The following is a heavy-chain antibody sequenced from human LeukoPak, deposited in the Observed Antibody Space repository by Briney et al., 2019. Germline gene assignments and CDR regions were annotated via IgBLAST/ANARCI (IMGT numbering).Heavy chain of an antibody. D-gene: IGHD6-19*01. Sequence: GGSLRLSCAASGFTFDDYTMHWVRQAPGKGLEWVSGISWNSGSIGYADSVKGRFTISRDNAKNSLYLQMNSLRAEDTALYYCAKGSDSGWVGAFDIWGQGTMATVSS. CDR2: ISWNSGSI. CDR1: GFTFDDYT. J-gene: IGHJ3*02. V-gene: IGHV3-9*01. CDR3: AKGSDSGWVGAFDI.